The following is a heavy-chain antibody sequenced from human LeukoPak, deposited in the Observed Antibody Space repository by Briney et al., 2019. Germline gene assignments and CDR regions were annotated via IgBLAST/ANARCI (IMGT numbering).Heavy chain of an antibody. CDR2: IRTTGDT. V-gene: IGHV3-13*01. J-gene: IGHJ4*02. D-gene: IGHD2-15*01. CDR1: GFTFSSYD. Sequence: PGGSLRLSCAASGFTFSSYDMHWVRQPTGKGLEWVSTIRTTGDTYYPGSVKGRFTVSRENAKNSLYLQMNSLRAGDTAVYYCAKGDSLRYCNGGSCLIDHWGQGTLVTVSS. CDR3: AKGDSLRYCNGGSCLIDH.